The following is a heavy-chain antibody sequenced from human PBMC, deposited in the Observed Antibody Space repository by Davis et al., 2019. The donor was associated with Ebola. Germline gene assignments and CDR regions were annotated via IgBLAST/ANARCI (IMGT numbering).Heavy chain of an antibody. D-gene: IGHD3-9*01. CDR1: GGTFSSYA. CDR3: ARSPNDILTGYLFDY. V-gene: IGHV1-69*05. CDR2: IIPIFGTA. J-gene: IGHJ4*02. Sequence: SVKVSCKASGGTFSSYAISWVRQAPGQGLEWMGGIIPIFGTANYAQKFQGRVTMTRDTSTSTVYMELSSLRSEDTAVYYCARSPNDILTGYLFDYWGQGTLVTVSS.